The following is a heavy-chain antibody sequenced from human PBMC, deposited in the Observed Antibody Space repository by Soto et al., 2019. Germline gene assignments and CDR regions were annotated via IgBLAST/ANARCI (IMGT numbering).Heavy chain of an antibody. CDR2: ISGSGGST. CDR1: GFTFSSYA. D-gene: IGHD3-3*01. CDR3: AKDSTYYDFWSGPTFDY. V-gene: IGHV3-23*01. Sequence: GGSLRLSCAASGFTFSSYAMSWVRQAPGKGLEWVSAISGSGGSTYYADSVKGRFTISRDNSKNTLYLQMNSLRAEDTAVYYCAKDSTYYDFWSGPTFDYWGQGTLVTVSS. J-gene: IGHJ4*02.